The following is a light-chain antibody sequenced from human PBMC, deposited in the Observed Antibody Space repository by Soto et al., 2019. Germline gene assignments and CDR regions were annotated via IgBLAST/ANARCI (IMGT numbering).Light chain of an antibody. CDR1: SSDVGSYNL. CDR2: EGS. J-gene: IGLJ2*01. CDR3: CSYAGSSTFS. V-gene: IGLV2-23*03. Sequence: QSALTQPASVSGSPGQSITISCTGTSSDVGSYNLVSWYQQHPGKAPKLMIYEGSKRPSGVSNRFSGSKSGNTASLTISALQAEDEADYYCCSYAGSSTFSFGGGTQLTVL.